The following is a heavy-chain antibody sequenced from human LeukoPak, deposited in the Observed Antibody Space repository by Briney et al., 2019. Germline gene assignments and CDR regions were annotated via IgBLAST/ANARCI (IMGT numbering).Heavy chain of an antibody. CDR1: GYTFTSYG. V-gene: IGHV1-18*01. D-gene: IGHD6-6*01. CDR3: ARVRGVIAARPKNYYFDY. CDR2: ISAYNGNT. Sequence: GASVKVSCKASGYTFTSYGISWVRQAPGQGLEWMGWISAYNGNTNYAQKLQGRVTMTTDTSTSTAYMELSRLRSDDTAVYYCARVRGVIAARPKNYYFDYWGQGTLVTVSS. J-gene: IGHJ4*02.